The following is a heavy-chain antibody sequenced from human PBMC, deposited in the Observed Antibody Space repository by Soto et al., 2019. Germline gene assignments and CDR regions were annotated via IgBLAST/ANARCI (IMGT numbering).Heavy chain of an antibody. Sequence: GGSLRLSCAASGVTFSSYGMHWVRQAPGKGLEWVAVISYDGSNEYYGDSVKGRFTISRDNAKNSLYLQMNSLRAEDTAVYYCVATPGIVVVPAHERLNWFDPWGQGTLVTVSS. CDR2: ISYDGSNE. CDR3: VATPGIVVVPAHERLNWFDP. D-gene: IGHD2-2*01. V-gene: IGHV3-30*03. J-gene: IGHJ5*02. CDR1: GVTFSSYG.